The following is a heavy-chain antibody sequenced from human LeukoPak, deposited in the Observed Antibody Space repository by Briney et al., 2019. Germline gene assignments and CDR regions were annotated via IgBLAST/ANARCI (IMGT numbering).Heavy chain of an antibody. D-gene: IGHD3-9*01. CDR3: ARALVFRYYDILTGYYMDY. CDR1: GFTFSSYE. J-gene: IGHJ4*02. Sequence: GGSPRLSCAASGFTFSSYEMNWVRQAPGKGLEWVSYISSSGSTIYYADSVKGRFTISRDNAKNSLYLQMNSLRAEDTAVYYCARALVFRYYDILTGYYMDYWGQGTLVTVSS. CDR2: ISSSGSTI. V-gene: IGHV3-48*03.